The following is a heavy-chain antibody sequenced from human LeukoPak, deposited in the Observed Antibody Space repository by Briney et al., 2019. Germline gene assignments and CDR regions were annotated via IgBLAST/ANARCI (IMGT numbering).Heavy chain of an antibody. Sequence: ASVKVSCKASGYTFTGYYMHWVRQAPGQGLEWMGWINPNSGGTNYAQKFQGRVTMTRDTSISTSYMELRRLRSDDTAVYYCARVVGATPHADYWGQGTLVTVSS. V-gene: IGHV1-2*02. CDR1: GYTFTGYY. J-gene: IGHJ4*02. CDR2: INPNSGGT. D-gene: IGHD1-26*01. CDR3: ARVVGATPHADY.